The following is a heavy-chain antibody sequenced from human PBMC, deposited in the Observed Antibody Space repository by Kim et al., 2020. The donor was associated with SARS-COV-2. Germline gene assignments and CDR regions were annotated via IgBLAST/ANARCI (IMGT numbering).Heavy chain of an antibody. Sequence: GGSLRLSCAASGFTFSSYAMHWVRQAPGKGLEWVAVISYDGSNKYYADSVKGRFAISRDNSKNTLYLQMNSLRAEDTAVYYCARENYDILTGYMREVDA. CDR2: ISYDGSNK. V-gene: IGHV3-30*09. D-gene: IGHD3-9*01. J-gene: IGHJ3*01. CDR1: GFTFSSYA. CDR3: ARENYDILTGYMREVDA.